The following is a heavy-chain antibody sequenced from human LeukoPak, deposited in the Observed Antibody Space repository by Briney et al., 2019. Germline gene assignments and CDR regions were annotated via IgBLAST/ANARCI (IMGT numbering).Heavy chain of an antibody. CDR1: GGSISSSSYY. D-gene: IGHD5-18*01. Sequence: SETPSLTCTVPGGSISSSSYYWGWIRQPPGNGLEWIGCIYYSGGTSYNPSLKTRVPISVETSKNQFSLKLSSVTATDTPVNYCARVTSGYSYGHFDYWGQGTLVTVPS. CDR2: IYYSGGT. V-gene: IGHV4-39*07. J-gene: IGHJ4*02. CDR3: ARVTSGYSYGHFDY.